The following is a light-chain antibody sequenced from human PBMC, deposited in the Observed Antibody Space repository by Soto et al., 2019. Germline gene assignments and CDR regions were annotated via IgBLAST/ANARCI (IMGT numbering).Light chain of an antibody. CDR1: QSVLRNSSNKTY. CDR2: WAS. J-gene: IGKJ1*01. CDR3: QQYYTTPWT. Sequence: DIVMTQSPDSLAVSLGERATINCKSRQSVLRNSSNKTYLAWYQQKPGQPPKLLIYWASTRESGVPDRFSGSGSGTDFTLTISSLQAEDVAVYYCQQYYTTPWTFGQGTKVEIK. V-gene: IGKV4-1*01.